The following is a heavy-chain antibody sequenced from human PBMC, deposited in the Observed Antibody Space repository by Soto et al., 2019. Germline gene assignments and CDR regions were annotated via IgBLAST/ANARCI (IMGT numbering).Heavy chain of an antibody. CDR1: GFTFSSYE. V-gene: IGHV3-13*01. D-gene: IGHD6-25*01. CDR3: AREGSSSAKDAFDI. Sequence: GGSLRLSCAASGFTFSSYEMHWVRQTTGEGLEWVSAIGTAGQTFYLDSVKGRFTISRENAKNSLDLQMNSLRAGDTAVYYCAREGSSSAKDAFDIWGQGTMVTVSS. CDR2: IGTAGQT. J-gene: IGHJ3*02.